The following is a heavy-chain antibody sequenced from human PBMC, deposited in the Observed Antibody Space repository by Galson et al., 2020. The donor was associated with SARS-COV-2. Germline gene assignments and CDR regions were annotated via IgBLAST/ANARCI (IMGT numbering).Heavy chain of an antibody. J-gene: IGHJ6*03. CDR1: GFTFSSYD. V-gene: IGHV3-13*01. Sequence: GESLKISCAASGFTFSSYDMHWVRQATGKGLEWVSAIGTAGDTYYPGSVKGRFTISRENAKNSLYLQMNSLRAGDTAVYYCARGDILTGDNYYYYYMDVWGKGTTVTVSS. CDR2: IGTAGDT. CDR3: ARGDILTGDNYYYYYMDV. D-gene: IGHD3-9*01.